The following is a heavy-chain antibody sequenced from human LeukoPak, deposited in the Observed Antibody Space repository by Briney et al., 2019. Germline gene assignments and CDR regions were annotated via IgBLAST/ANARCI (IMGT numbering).Heavy chain of an antibody. CDR2: IYHSGST. CDR3: ARFCGSTSWHSGYYYGIDV. V-gene: IGHV4-4*02. CDR1: GFTFSNYW. D-gene: IGHD2-2*01. Sequence: PGGSLRLSCAASGFTFSNYWMSWVRQPPGKGLEWIGEIYHSGSTNYNPSLESRVTVSVDKSKNQFSLDLSSVTAADTAVYYCARFCGSTSWHSGYYYGIDVWGQGTTVTVSS. J-gene: IGHJ6*02.